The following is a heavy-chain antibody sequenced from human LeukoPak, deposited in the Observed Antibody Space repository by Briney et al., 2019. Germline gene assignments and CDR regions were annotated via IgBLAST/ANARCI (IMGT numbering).Heavy chain of an antibody. CDR3: AIAAAGPLESY. J-gene: IGHJ4*02. CDR2: ISSSSSYI. V-gene: IGHV3-21*01. D-gene: IGHD6-13*01. CDR1: GFTFSSYS. Sequence: GGSLRLSCAASGFTFSSYSMNWARQAPGKGLEWVSSISSSSSYIYYAASVKRRFTISRDNAKNSLYLQMNSLRAEDTAVYYCAIAAAGPLESYWGQGTLVTVSS.